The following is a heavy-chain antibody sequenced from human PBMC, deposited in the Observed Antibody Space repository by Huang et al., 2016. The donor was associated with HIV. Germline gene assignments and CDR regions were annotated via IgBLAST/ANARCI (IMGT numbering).Heavy chain of an antibody. J-gene: IGHJ6*03. CDR3: ARAAGAYYYYYYMDV. CDR1: GYTFTSYA. CDR2: INAGNGNT. V-gene: IGHV1-3*01. D-gene: IGHD6-13*01. Sequence: QVQLVQSGAEVKKPGASVKVSCKASGYTFTSYAMHWVRQAPGQRLEWKGWINAGNGNTKYSQKFQGRVTITRDTSASTAYMELSSLRSEDTAVYYCARAAGAYYYYYYMDVWGKGTTVTVSS.